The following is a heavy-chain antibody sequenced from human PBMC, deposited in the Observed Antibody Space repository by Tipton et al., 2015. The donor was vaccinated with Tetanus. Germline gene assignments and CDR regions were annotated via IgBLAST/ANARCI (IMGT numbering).Heavy chain of an antibody. CDR3: ARGPTRRGGDYRLKEYYFDY. CDR2: INHSGST. D-gene: IGHD4-17*01. Sequence: TLSLTCAVYGGSFSGYYWSWIRQPPGKGLEWIGEINHSGSTNYNPSLKSRVTISVDTSKTRFSLKLSSVTAADTAVYYCARGPTRRGGDYRLKEYYFDYWGQGTLVTVSS. J-gene: IGHJ4*02. V-gene: IGHV4-34*01. CDR1: GGSFSGYY.